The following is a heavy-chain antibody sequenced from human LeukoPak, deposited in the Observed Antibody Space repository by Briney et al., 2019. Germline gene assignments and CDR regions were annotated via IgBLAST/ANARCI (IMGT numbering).Heavy chain of an antibody. J-gene: IGHJ4*02. CDR2: FDPEDGET. CDR3: ATWGMSGYCSSTSCYSLDY. D-gene: IGHD2-2*02. Sequence: ASVKVSCKVSGYTLTELSMHWVRQAPGKGLEWMGGFDPEDGETIYAQKFQGRVTMTEDTSTDTAYMELSSLRSEDTAVYYCATWGMSGYCSSTSCYSLDYWGQGTLVTVSS. V-gene: IGHV1-24*01. CDR1: GYTLTELS.